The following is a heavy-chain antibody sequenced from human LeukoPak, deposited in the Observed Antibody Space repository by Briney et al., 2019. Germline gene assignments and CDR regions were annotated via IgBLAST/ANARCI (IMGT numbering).Heavy chain of an antibody. CDR3: ARAKQPSTIFGVVRNPYYFDY. J-gene: IGHJ4*02. V-gene: IGHV3-7*01. D-gene: IGHD3-3*01. Sequence: GGSLRLSCAASGFTFSSYWMSWVRQAPGKGLEWVANIKQDGSEKYYVDSVKGRFTISRDNAKNSLYLQMNSQRAEDTAVYYCARAKQPSTIFGVVRNPYYFDYWGQGTLVTVSS. CDR1: GFTFSSYW. CDR2: IKQDGSEK.